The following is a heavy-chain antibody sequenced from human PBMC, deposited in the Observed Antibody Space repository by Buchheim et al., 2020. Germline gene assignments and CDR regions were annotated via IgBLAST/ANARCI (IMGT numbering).Heavy chain of an antibody. CDR2: INPIDGST. J-gene: IGHJ4*02. CDR3: VRGGYYDSSGLWN. V-gene: IGHV1-46*04. Sequence: QVQLVQSGAEVKKPGASVKVSCKAPGNTFTSYQMHWVRQAPGQGLEWMGIINPIDGSTSYAQKLRGRVTMTRDTSTSTVYMDLSSLRYEDTAMYYCVRGGYYDSSGLWNWGQGTLVAVSS. CDR1: GNTFTSYQ. D-gene: IGHD3-22*01.